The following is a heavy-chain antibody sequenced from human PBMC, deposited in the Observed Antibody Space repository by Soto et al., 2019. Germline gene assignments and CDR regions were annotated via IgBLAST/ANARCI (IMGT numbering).Heavy chain of an antibody. D-gene: IGHD5-18*01. CDR1: GDSISTNNVA. V-gene: IGHV6-1*01. Sequence: QVQLQQSGPGLVKPSQTLSLTCAISGDSISTNNVAWNWIRQSPSGGLEWLGRTGYTSKWYNDYAASVLSRITINPATSTQQFSLHLNSVALDDTVVYYCARGKYSAFDYWGQGTLVTVSS. CDR3: ARGKYSAFDY. CDR2: TGYTSKWYN. J-gene: IGHJ4*02.